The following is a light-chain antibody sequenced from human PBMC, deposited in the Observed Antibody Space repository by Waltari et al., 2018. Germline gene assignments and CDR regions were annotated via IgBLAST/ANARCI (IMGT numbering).Light chain of an antibody. CDR2: EKH. CDR1: SSNVGKNF. CDR3: GTWDSSLSAWV. V-gene: IGLV1-51*02. J-gene: IGLJ3*02. Sequence: QSVLTQPPSVSAAPGQTVTISCSGSSSNVGKNFVSWYQQIPGPAPKLVIYEKHKRPSGIPDRFSGSKSGTSATLAIAGLQTGDEADYYCGTWDSSLSAWVFGGGTKLTVL.